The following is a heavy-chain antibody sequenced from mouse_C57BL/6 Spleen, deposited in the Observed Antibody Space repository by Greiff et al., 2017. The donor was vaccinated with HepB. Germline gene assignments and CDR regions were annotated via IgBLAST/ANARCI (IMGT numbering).Heavy chain of an antibody. CDR3: AKGRVSYDYDVNYAMDY. CDR1: GFSLTSYG. D-gene: IGHD2-4*01. Sequence: QVHVKQSGPGLVQPSQSLSITCTVSGFSLTSYGVHWVRQPPGKGLEWLGVIWSGGSTDYNAAFISRLSISKDNSKSQVFFKMNSLQADDTAIYYCAKGRVSYDYDVNYAMDYWGQRTSVTVSS. V-gene: IGHV2-4*01. J-gene: IGHJ4*01. CDR2: IWSGGST.